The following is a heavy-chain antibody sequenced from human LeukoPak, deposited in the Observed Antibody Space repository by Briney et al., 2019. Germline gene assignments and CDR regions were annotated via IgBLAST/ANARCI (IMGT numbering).Heavy chain of an antibody. V-gene: IGHV1-46*01. CDR3: ARASYYDSSGYYPQGFDP. Sequence: ASVKVSCKASGYTFTSYYMHWVRQAPGQGLEWMGIINPSGGSTSYAQKFQGRVTMTRDMSTSTVYMELSSLRSEDTAVYYCARASYYDSSGYYPQGFDPWGQGTLVTVSS. D-gene: IGHD3-22*01. J-gene: IGHJ5*02. CDR1: GYTFTSYY. CDR2: INPSGGST.